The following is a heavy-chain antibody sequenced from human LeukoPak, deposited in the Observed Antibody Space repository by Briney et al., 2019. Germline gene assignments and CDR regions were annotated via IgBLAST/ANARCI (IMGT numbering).Heavy chain of an antibody. CDR2: IIPIFGTA. CDR1: GGTFSPSA. V-gene: IGHV1-69*06. Sequence: GASVKVSCKASGGTFSPSAISWVGQAPGQGLEWMGRIIPIFGTANYAQKFQGRVTITADKSTSTACVERSSPRSEEPTVYYFSGAMRTGTTSPYFYMDVWGKGTTVTVSS. J-gene: IGHJ6*03. D-gene: IGHD1-7*01. CDR3: SGAMRTGTTSPYFYMDV.